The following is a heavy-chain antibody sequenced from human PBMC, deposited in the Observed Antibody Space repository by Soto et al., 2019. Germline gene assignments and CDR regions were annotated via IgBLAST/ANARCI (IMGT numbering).Heavy chain of an antibody. J-gene: IGHJ4*02. Sequence: SETLSLTCTVSGGSISSGGYYWSWICQHPGKGLEWIGYIYYSVTTNYNPSLKSRVTISVDTSKNQFSLKLSSVTAADTAVYYCARGPPHHYWGQGTLVTVS. CDR1: GGSISSGGYY. CDR2: IYYSVTT. CDR3: ARGPPHHY. V-gene: IGHV4-61*08.